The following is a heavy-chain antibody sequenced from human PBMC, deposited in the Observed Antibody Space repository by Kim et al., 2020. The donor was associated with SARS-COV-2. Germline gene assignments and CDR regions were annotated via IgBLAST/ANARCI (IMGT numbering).Heavy chain of an antibody. J-gene: IGHJ3*02. Sequence: VDSAKGQVTLTRDNAKKQLYLQMNSLRAEDTAVYYCARDSEWELLDAFDIWGQGTMVTVSS. D-gene: IGHD1-26*01. V-gene: IGHV3-7*03. CDR3: ARDSEWELLDAFDI.